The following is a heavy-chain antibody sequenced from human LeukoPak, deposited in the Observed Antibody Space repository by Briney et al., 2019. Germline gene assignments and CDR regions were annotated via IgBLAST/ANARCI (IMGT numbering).Heavy chain of an antibody. J-gene: IGHJ4*02. CDR2: ITTSDGNT. CDR3: AKDGGLWVSAHWGDS. Sequence: PTGGSLRLSCAASGFTFSSYTMSWVRQAPGKGLGWVSTITTSDGNTYSADSVKGRFTVSRDNSKNTLFLQMNSLRAEDTAVYYCAKDGGLWVSAHWGDSWGRGTLVTVSS. V-gene: IGHV3-23*01. D-gene: IGHD7-27*01. CDR1: GFTFSSYT.